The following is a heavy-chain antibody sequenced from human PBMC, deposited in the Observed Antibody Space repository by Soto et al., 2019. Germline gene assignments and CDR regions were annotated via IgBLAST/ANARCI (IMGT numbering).Heavy chain of an antibody. D-gene: IGHD6-19*01. CDR3: ARGHSKAIAVAEGDYYGMDV. J-gene: IGHJ6*02. Sequence: SETLSLTCTVSTISVRSGTYYWSWVRQPSGQGLEWIGYIHDSGSIKYNPSLKNRVTISVDTAKNQFSLKLTSVTAADTAVYYCARGHSKAIAVAEGDYYGMDVWGQGTTVTVSS. CDR1: TISVRSGTYY. V-gene: IGHV4-61*01. CDR2: IHDSGSI.